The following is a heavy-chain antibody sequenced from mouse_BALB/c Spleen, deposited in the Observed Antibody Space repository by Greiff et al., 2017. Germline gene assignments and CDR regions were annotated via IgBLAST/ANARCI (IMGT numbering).Heavy chain of an antibody. CDR3: SSGYYFAY. D-gene: IGHD2-3*01. CDR2: IYPGNGDT. V-gene: IGHV1-12*01. CDR1: GYTFTSYN. J-gene: IGHJ3*01. Sequence: QVQLQQPGAELVKPGASVKMSCKASGYTFTSYNMHWVKQTPGQGLEWIGTIYPGNGDTFYNQKFKGKATLTADKSSTTAYMQLSSLTSEDSAVYYCSSGYYFAYWGQGTLVTVSA.